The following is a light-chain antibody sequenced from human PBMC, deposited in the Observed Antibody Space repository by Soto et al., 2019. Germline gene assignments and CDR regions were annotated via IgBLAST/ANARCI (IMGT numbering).Light chain of an antibody. J-gene: IGKJ4*01. V-gene: IGKV1-6*01. CDR3: QQSHSLPLA. CDR1: QGIRND. Sequence: AIQMTQSPSYLSASVGDRITITCRASQGIRNDLGWYQQKPGKAPELLINAASTLRSGVPSRFSGSGSGTDFTLTISSLQPEDFATYYCQQSHSLPLAFGGGTKVDNK. CDR2: AAS.